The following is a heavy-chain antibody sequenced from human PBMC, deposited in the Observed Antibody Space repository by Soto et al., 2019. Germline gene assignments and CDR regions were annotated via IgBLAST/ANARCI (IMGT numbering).Heavy chain of an antibody. CDR1: GFTLRSYW. J-gene: IGHJ4*01. Sequence: EEQLVASGGGLVQPGGSLRLSCAASGFTLRSYWMSWVRQAPGKGLEWLATIKTDASEKKYVDSVKGRFTVSRDNAKNSLELHIESLRAEDTAVYYCARDPGYVSGSSVRHYLDCWGRGTLVTVSS. D-gene: IGHD3-10*01. CDR2: IKTDASEK. CDR3: ARDPGYVSGSSVRHYLDC. V-gene: IGHV3-7*01.